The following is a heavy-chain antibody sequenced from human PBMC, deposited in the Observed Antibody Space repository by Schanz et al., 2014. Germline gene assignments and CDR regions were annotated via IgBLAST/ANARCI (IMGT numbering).Heavy chain of an antibody. D-gene: IGHD1-26*01. Sequence: EVQLVESGGGLVQPGGSLRLSCAASGFSFSTHAMSWVRQAPGQGLEWVSYISSSSSYIYYADSMKGRFTISRDNAKNSLYLQMNSLRDEDTAVYYCARGGATRFDYWGQGTLVTVSS. J-gene: IGHJ4*02. CDR3: ARGGATRFDY. V-gene: IGHV3-21*02. CDR1: GFSFSTHA. CDR2: ISSSSSYI.